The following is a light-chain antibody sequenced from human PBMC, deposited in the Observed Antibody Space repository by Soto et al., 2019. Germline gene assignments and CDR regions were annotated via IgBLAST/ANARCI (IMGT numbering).Light chain of an antibody. CDR3: QHYNSYSEA. CDR2: AAS. J-gene: IGKJ1*01. CDR1: QDISNY. V-gene: IGKV1-16*01. Sequence: INMTHSPASLSASVLNRVSITFLASQDISNYLAWYQQKPGKAPKLLIYAASSLQSGVPSRFSGSGSGTEFTLTISSLQPDDFATYYCQHYNSYSEAFGQGTKVDI.